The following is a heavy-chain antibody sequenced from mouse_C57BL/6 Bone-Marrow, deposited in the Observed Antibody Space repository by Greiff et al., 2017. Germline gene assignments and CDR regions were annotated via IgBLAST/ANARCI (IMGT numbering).Heavy chain of an antibody. V-gene: IGHV1-80*01. Sequence: QVHVKQSGAELVKPGASVKISCKASGYAFSSYWMNWVKQRPGKGLEWIGQIYPGDGDTNYNGKFKGKATLTADKSSSTAYMQLSSLTSEDSAVYFCAREGVYYYGSSYPLFAYWGQGTLVTVSA. CDR3: AREGVYYYGSSYPLFAY. J-gene: IGHJ3*01. CDR1: GYAFSSYW. D-gene: IGHD1-1*01. CDR2: IYPGDGDT.